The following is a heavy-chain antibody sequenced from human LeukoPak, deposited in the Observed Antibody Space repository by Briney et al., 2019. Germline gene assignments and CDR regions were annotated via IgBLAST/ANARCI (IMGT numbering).Heavy chain of an antibody. CDR2: IYSSGST. CDR1: GGSFTSYY. CDR3: ARHFKHVRSGTQHWFDP. Sequence: SETLSLTCTVSGGSFTSYYWSWIQQPPGKGLEWIGFIYSSGSTNYNASLRKRLTISVDTSKNHSSLKLSSVTAADTAVYYCARHFKHVRSGTQHWFDPWGQGTLVTVSS. J-gene: IGHJ5*02. V-gene: IGHV4-4*09. D-gene: IGHD1-14*01.